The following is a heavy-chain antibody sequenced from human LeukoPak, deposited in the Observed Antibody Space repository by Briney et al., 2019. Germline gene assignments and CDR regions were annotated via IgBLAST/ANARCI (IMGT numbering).Heavy chain of an antibody. D-gene: IGHD5-18*01. CDR1: GGSISSGSYY. CDR3: ARPGVGSGRYGAFDI. Sequence: PSQTLSLTCTVSGGSISSGSYYWSWIRQPAGKGLEWIGRIYTSGSTNYNPSLKSRVTISVDTSKNQFSLKLRSVTAADTAVYYCARPGVGSGRYGAFDIWGQGTMVTVSS. J-gene: IGHJ3*02. CDR2: IYTSGST. V-gene: IGHV4-61*02.